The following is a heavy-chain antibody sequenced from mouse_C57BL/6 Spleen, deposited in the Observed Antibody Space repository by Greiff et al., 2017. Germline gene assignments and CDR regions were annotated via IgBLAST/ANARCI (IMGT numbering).Heavy chain of an antibody. CDR2: IRLKSDNYAT. V-gene: IGHV6-3*01. Sequence: DVMLVESGGGLVQPGGSMKLSCVASGFTFSNYWMNWVRQSPEKGLEWVGQIRLKSDNYATHYAVYVKGRFTISRDDSKSSVYLQMHNLRAEDTGIYYCADELPYYFDDWGQGTTLTVSS. CDR3: ADELPYYFDD. J-gene: IGHJ2*01. CDR1: GFTFSNYW.